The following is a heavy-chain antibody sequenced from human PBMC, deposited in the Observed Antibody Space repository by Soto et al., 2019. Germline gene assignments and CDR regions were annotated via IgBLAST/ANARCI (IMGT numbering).Heavy chain of an antibody. CDR1: GGSISSYY. V-gene: IGHV4-59*08. CDR2: IYYSGST. J-gene: IGHJ4*02. Sequence: QVQLQESGPGLVKPSETLSLTCTVSGGSISSYYWSWIRQPPGKGLEWIGYIYYSGSTNYNPSLKSRVTISVDTSKNQFSLKLRSATAADTAVYYCARRYGVYFDYWGQGTLVTVSS. D-gene: IGHD4-17*01. CDR3: ARRYGVYFDY.